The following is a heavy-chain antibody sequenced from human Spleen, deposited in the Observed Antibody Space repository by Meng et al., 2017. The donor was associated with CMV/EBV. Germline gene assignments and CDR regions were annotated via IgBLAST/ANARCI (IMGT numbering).Heavy chain of an antibody. CDR3: ARDPRASREENWFDP. J-gene: IGHJ5*02. CDR1: GDSISSYY. V-gene: IGHV4-59*12. CDR2: IYYSGRT. D-gene: IGHD2-2*01. Sequence: SETLSLTCTVSGDSISSYYWSWVRQPPGKGLEWIGYIYYSGRTNYNPSLKSRVTISVDTSKNQFSLQLNSVTPEDTAVYYCARDPRASREENWFDPWGQGTLVTVSS.